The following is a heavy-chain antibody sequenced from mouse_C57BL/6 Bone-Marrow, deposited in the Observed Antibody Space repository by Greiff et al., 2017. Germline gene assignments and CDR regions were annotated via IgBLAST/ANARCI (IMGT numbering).Heavy chain of an antibody. D-gene: IGHD2-3*01. J-gene: IGHJ4*01. V-gene: IGHV1-82*01. CDR2: IYPGDGDT. CDR1: GYAFSSSW. CDR3: ARTRWLLPPMDY. Sequence: VQLVESGPELVKPGASVKISCKASGYAFSSSWMNWVKQRPGKGLEWIGRIYPGDGDTNYNGKFKGKATLTADKSSSTAYMQLSSLTSEDSAVYFCARTRWLLPPMDYWGQGTSVTVSS.